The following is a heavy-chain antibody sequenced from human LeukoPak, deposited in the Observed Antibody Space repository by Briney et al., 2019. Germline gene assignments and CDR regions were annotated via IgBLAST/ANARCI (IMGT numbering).Heavy chain of an antibody. Sequence: SETLSLTCTVSGGSISSSSYYWGWIRQPPGKGLEWIGSIYYSGSTYYNPSLKSRVTISVDTSKNQFSLKLSSVTAADTAVYYCARDLMVRGVTSFDAFDIWGQGTMVTVSS. CDR1: GGSISSSSYY. CDR3: ARDLMVRGVTSFDAFDI. CDR2: IYYSGST. D-gene: IGHD3-10*01. V-gene: IGHV4-39*07. J-gene: IGHJ3*02.